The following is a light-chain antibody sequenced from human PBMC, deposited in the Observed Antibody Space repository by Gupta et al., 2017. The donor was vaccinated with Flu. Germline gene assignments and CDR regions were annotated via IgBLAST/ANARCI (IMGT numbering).Light chain of an antibody. V-gene: IGKV1-8*01. Sequence: AIRMTQSPSSFSASTGDRVTITCRASQGISSYLAWYQQKPGKAPKLLIYAASTLQSGVPSRFSGSGSGTDFTLTISCLQSEDFATYYCQQEDSSPRTFGQGTXVEIK. CDR1: QGISSY. J-gene: IGKJ1*01. CDR2: AAS. CDR3: QQEDSSPRT.